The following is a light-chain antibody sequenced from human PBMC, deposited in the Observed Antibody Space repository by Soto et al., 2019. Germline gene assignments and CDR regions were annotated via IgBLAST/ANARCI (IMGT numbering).Light chain of an antibody. J-gene: IGKJ1*01. CDR1: QTVRSN. Sequence: EIVMTQSPATLSVSPGEGVTLSCRASQTVRSNLAWYLQKPGQAPRLLIYAASTRATGVPARFSGSGSETDFTLTISSLQSEDFAVYYCQQYNNWPPWTFGQGTKVEIK. CDR2: AAS. V-gene: IGKV3-15*01. CDR3: QQYNNWPPWT.